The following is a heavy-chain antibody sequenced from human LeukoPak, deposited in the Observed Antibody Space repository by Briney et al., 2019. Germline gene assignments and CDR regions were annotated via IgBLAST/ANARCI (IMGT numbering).Heavy chain of an antibody. CDR1: GFTFSRYW. D-gene: IGHD3-10*01. V-gene: IGHV3-7*01. Sequence: GGSLRLSCAASGFTFSRYWMSWVRQAPGKGLEWVANIKQDGSQKYYVDSVKGRFTISRDNAKNSLYLQMNSLRAEDTAVYYCARFGDYYGMDVWGQGTTVTVSS. J-gene: IGHJ6*02. CDR3: ARFGDYYGMDV. CDR2: IKQDGSQK.